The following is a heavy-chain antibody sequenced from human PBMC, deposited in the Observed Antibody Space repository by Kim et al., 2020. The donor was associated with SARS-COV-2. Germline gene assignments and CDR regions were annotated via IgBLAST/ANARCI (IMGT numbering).Heavy chain of an antibody. Sequence: SVKVSCKASGGTFSSYAISWVRQAPGQGLEWMGGIIPIFGTANYAQKFQGRVTITADESTSTAYMELSSLRSEDTAVYYCARDSGRAAAGTEYYGMDVWGQGTTVTVSS. D-gene: IGHD6-13*01. J-gene: IGHJ6*02. CDR3: ARDSGRAAAGTEYYGMDV. V-gene: IGHV1-69*13. CDR2: IIPIFGTA. CDR1: GGTFSSYA.